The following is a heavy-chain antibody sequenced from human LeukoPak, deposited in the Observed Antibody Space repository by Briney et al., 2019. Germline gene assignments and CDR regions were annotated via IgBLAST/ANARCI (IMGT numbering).Heavy chain of an antibody. CDR2: INHSGST. Sequence: ASETLSLTCAVYGGSFSGYYWSWIRQPPGKGLEWIGEINHSGSTNYNPSLKSRVTISVDTSKNQFSLKLSSVTAADTAVYYCARNPQDCSSTSCYFDYWGQGTLVTVSS. CDR1: GGSFSGYY. CDR3: ARNPQDCSSTSCYFDY. V-gene: IGHV4-34*01. D-gene: IGHD2-2*01. J-gene: IGHJ4*02.